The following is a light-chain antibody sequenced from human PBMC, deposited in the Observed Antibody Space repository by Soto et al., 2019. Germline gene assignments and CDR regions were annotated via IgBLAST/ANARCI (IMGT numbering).Light chain of an antibody. J-gene: IGLJ2*01. CDR2: VNS. V-gene: IGLV1-40*01. CDR1: SSNIGAGYD. Sequence: QTVVTQPPSVSGAPGQRVTISCTGSSSNIGAGYDVHWYQQLPGTAPKLLIYVNSNRPSGVPDRFSGSKSGTSASLAITGLQAEDEADYYCQSYDSSLSAVGFGGGTKLTVL. CDR3: QSYDSSLSAVG.